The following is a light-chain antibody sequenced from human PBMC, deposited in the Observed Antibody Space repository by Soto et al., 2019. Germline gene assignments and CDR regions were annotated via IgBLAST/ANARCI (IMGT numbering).Light chain of an antibody. CDR3: QQLNSFPIT. Sequence: DIQLTQSPSSLSASVGDSVTITCRASQGISSFLAWYQQKPGRAPKLLIYAASTLQSGVPSRFSGSGSGTEFTLTITSLQPEDFATYYCQQLNSFPITFGQGTRLEIK. V-gene: IGKV1-9*01. CDR2: AAS. CDR1: QGISSF. J-gene: IGKJ5*01.